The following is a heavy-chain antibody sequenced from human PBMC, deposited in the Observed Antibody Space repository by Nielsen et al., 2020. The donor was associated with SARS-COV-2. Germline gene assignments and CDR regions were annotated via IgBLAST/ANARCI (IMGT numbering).Heavy chain of an antibody. CDR2: ISAYNGNT. Sequence: WVRQAPGQGLEWMGWISAYNGNTNYAQKLQGRVTMTTDTSTSTAYMELRSLRSDDTAVYYCARVEGFNEHVLLWFGEVVYGMDVWGQGTTVTVSS. CDR3: ARVEGFNEHVLLWFGEVVYGMDV. D-gene: IGHD3-10*01. J-gene: IGHJ6*02. V-gene: IGHV1-18*01.